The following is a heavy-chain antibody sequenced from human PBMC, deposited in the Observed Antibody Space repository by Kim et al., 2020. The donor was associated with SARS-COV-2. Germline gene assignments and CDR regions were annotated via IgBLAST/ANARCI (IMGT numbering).Heavy chain of an antibody. Sequence: ADSVKGRFTISRDNSKNTLYLQMNSLRAEDTAVYYCAKDSWRGSYQEDFDGWGQGTLVTVSS. J-gene: IGHJ4*02. D-gene: IGHD1-26*01. V-gene: IGHV3-23*01. CDR3: AKDSWRGSYQEDFDG.